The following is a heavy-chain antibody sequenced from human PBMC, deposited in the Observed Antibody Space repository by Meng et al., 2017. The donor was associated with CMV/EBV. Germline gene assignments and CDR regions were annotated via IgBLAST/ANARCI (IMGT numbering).Heavy chain of an antibody. CDR2: INSDGSST. CDR1: VSSYW. J-gene: IGHJ4*02. V-gene: IGHV3-74*01. Sequence: VSSYWMHWVRQAPGKGLVWVSRINSDGSSTSYADSVKGRFTISRDNAKNTLYLQMNSLRAEDTAVYYCAKWEDYDFWSGYPPGDDYWGQGTLVTVSS. D-gene: IGHD3-3*01. CDR3: AKWEDYDFWSGYPPGDDY.